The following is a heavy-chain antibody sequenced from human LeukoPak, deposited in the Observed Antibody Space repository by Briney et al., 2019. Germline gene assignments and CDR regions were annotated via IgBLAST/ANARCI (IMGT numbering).Heavy chain of an antibody. Sequence: PGRSLRLSCAASGFTFSSYGMHSVRQAPGKGLEWVAFISYDGNNEYYADSVKGRFTISRDNSKNTLYLQINSLRAEDTAVFYCAQKAYYYDSSGPFDYWGQGTLVTVSS. V-gene: IGHV3-30*18. D-gene: IGHD3-22*01. J-gene: IGHJ4*02. CDR2: ISYDGNNE. CDR3: AQKAYYYDSSGPFDY. CDR1: GFTFSSYG.